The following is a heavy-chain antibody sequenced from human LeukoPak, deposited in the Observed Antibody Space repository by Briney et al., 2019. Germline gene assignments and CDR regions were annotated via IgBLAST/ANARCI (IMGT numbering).Heavy chain of an antibody. J-gene: IGHJ1*01. CDR3: ARDGSGWPLGVFQH. CDR2: IKQDGSEK. CDR1: GFTFSSYW. Sequence: PGGSLRPSCAASGFTFSSYWMSWVRQAPGKGLEWVANIKQDGSEKYYVDSVKGRFTISRDNAKNSLYLQMNSLRAEDTAVYYCARDGSGWPLGVFQHWGQGTLVTVSS. V-gene: IGHV3-7*01. D-gene: IGHD6-25*01.